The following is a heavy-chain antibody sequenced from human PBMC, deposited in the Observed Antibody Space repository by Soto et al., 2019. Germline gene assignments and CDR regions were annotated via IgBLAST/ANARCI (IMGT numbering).Heavy chain of an antibody. V-gene: IGHV1-69*13. J-gene: IGHJ4*02. CDR3: ARGGTRVVTTVVTPFDY. CDR2: IIPIFGTA. Sequence: GASVEVSCKASGGTFSSYAISWVRQAPGQGLEWMGGIIPIFGTANYAQKFQGRVTITADESTSTAYMELSSLRSEDTAVYYCARGGTRVVTTVVTPFDYWGQGTLVTVSS. D-gene: IGHD2-21*02. CDR1: GGTFSSYA.